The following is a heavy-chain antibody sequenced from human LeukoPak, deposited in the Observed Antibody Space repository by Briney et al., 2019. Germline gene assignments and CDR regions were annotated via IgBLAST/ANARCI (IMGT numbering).Heavy chain of an antibody. D-gene: IGHD3-10*01. Sequence: GASVKVSCKASGYTFTGYYMHWVRQAPGQGLEWMGWINPNSGDTNYAQKFQGRVTMTRDTSISTAYMELSRLRSDDTAVYYCARASAYYGSGSYSYWGQGTLVTVSS. CDR3: ARASAYYGSGSYSY. CDR2: INPNSGDT. V-gene: IGHV1-2*02. J-gene: IGHJ4*02. CDR1: GYTFTGYY.